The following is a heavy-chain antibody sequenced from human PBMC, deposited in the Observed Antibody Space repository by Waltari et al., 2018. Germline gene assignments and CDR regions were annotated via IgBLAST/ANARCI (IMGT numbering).Heavy chain of an antibody. Sequence: EVQLLESGGGLVQPGGSLRLSCAASGFTFSNFAMGWVRQAPGKGLERVSTINSDGDLTYYADSVKGRFTISRDNSKNTLYLQVSSLRAEDTAVYYCAKGYYVAAYFDHWGQGTLVTVSS. D-gene: IGHD3-16*01. CDR3: AKGYYVAAYFDH. J-gene: IGHJ4*02. V-gene: IGHV3-23*01. CDR2: INSDGDLT. CDR1: GFTFSNFA.